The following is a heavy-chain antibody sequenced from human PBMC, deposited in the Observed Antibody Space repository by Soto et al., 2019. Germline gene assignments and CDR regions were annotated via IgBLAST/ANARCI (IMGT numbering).Heavy chain of an antibody. CDR3: ASSGVFTRVRGVPPYYYVMDV. J-gene: IGHJ6*02. CDR1: GYTFTSYY. Sequence: ASVKVSCKASGYTFTSYYMHWVRQAPGQGLEWMGIINPSGGSTSYAQKFQGRVTMTRDTSTSTVYMELSSLRSEDTAVYYCASSGVFTRVRGVPPYYYVMDVWGQGTTVTVSS. V-gene: IGHV1-46*01. D-gene: IGHD3-10*01. CDR2: INPSGGST.